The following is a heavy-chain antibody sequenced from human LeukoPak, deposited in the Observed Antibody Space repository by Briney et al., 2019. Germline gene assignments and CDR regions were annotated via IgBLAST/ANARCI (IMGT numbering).Heavy chain of an antibody. J-gene: IGHJ6*02. CDR1: GYTFTSYD. V-gene: IGHV1-8*01. CDR2: MNPNSGNT. CDR3: ARVSVDTGTIYYYYGMDV. Sequence: GASVKVSCKDSGYTFTSYDINWVRQATGQGLEWMGWMNPNSGNTGYAQKFQGRVTMTRNTSISTAYMELTSLRSEDTAVYYCARVSVDTGTIYYYYGMDVWGQGTTVTVSS. D-gene: IGHD5-18*01.